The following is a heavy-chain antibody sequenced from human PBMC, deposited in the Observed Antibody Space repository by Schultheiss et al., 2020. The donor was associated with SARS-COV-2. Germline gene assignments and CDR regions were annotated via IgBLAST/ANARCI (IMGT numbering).Heavy chain of an antibody. D-gene: IGHD1-26*01. Sequence: ETLSLTCAVSGYSISSGYYWGWIRQPPGKGLEWIGSIYHSGSTYYNPSLKSRVTISVDTSKNQFSLKLSSVTAADTAVYYCATWDLGYYGMDVWGQGTTVTVSS. V-gene: IGHV4-38-2*01. CDR3: ATWDLGYYGMDV. CDR2: IYHSGST. CDR1: GYSISSGYY. J-gene: IGHJ6*02.